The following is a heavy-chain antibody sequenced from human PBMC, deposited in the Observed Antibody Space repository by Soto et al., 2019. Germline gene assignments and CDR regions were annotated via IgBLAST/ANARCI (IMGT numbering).Heavy chain of an antibody. CDR3: ARSHNFWSGPDY. CDR1: GGSISSYY. Sequence: SETLSLTCTVSGGSISSYYWSWIRQPPGKGLEWIGYIYYSGSTNYSPSPKSRVTISVDTSKSQFSLKLSSVTAADTAVYYCARSHNFWSGPDYWGQGTLVTSPQ. D-gene: IGHD3-3*01. CDR2: IYYSGST. V-gene: IGHV4-59*08. J-gene: IGHJ4*02.